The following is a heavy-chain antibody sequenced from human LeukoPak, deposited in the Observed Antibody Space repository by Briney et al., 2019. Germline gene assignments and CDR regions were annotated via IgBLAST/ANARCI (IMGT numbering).Heavy chain of an antibody. V-gene: IGHV1-69*06. D-gene: IGHD2-2*01. CDR3: ARDRGVVPAANEWDYYYYGMDV. CDR2: IIPIVGTA. CDR1: GGTFSSDA. Sequence: ASVKVSCKASGGTFSSDAISGVRQAPGQGGWWMGGIIPIVGTANYAQKFQGRVTITADKSTSTAYLELSSLSSGDTAVYYCARDRGVVPAANEWDYYYYGMDVWGKGTTVTVSS. J-gene: IGHJ6*04.